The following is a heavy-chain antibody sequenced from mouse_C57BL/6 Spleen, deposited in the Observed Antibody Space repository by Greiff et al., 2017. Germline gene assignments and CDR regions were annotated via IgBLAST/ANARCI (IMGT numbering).Heavy chain of an antibody. D-gene: IGHD2-13*01. J-gene: IGHJ4*01. CDR2: IYPGSGST. CDR3: ARWGTTEAMDY. Sequence: QVQLQQPGAELVKPGASVKMSCKASGYTFTSYWITWVKQRPGQGLEWIGDIYPGSGSTNYNEKFKSKATLTVDKSSSTAYMQLSSLTSEDSAVYYCARWGTTEAMDYWGRGTSVTVSS. CDR1: GYTFTSYW. V-gene: IGHV1-55*01.